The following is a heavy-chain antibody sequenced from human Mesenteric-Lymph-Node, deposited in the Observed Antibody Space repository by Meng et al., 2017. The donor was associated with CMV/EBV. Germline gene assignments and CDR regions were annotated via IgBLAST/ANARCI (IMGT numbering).Heavy chain of an antibody. CDR2: IKQDGSEK. V-gene: IGHV3-7*01. J-gene: IGHJ4*02. CDR3: AREGAAHGRYFDY. Sequence: GGSLRLSCAASGFTFSSYWMSWVRQAPGKGLEWVANIKQDGSEKYYVDSVKGRFTISRDNAKNSLYLQMNSLRAEDTAVYYCAREGAAHGRYFDYWGQGTLVTVSS. CDR1: GFTFSSYW. D-gene: IGHD2-15*01.